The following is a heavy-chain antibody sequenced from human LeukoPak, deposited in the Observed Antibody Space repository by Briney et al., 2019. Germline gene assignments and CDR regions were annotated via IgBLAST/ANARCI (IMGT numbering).Heavy chain of an antibody. CDR2: INPSGGST. J-gene: IGHJ5*02. V-gene: IGHV1-46*01. D-gene: IGHD3-3*01. CDR3: ARGYYDFWSGYYTRNWFDP. Sequence: ASVKVSCKASGYTFTSYYMHWVRQAPGQGLEWMGIINPSGGSTSYAQKFQGRVTMTRDMSTSTVYMELSSLRSEDTAVYYCARGYYDFWSGYYTRNWFDPWGQGTLVTVSS. CDR1: GYTFTSYY.